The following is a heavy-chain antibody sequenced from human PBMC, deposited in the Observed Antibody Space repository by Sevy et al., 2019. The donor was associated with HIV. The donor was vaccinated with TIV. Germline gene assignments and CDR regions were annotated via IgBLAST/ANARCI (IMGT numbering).Heavy chain of an antibody. CDR2: ISSSSSYI. CDR1: GFTFSSYS. J-gene: IGHJ4*02. D-gene: IGHD6-6*01. V-gene: IGHV3-21*01. CDR3: ARSSIAARPYYFDY. Sequence: GGSLRLSCAASGFTFSSYSMNWVRQAPGKGLEWVSSISSSSSYIYYADSVKGRFTISRDNAKNSLYLQMNSLRAEDTAVYHCARSSIAARPYYFDYWGQGTLVTVSS.